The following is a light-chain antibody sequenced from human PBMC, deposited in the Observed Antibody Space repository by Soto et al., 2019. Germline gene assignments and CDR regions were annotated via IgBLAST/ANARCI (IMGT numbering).Light chain of an antibody. CDR1: SSDVGGYNY. CDR2: DVS. V-gene: IGLV2-14*01. CDR3: SSYTNSGSLV. Sequence: QSALTHPASVSGSPGQSITISCTGTSSDVGGYNYVSWYQQHPGKAPKLMIYDVSNRPSGVSNRFSGSKSGNTASLTISGLQAEDEADYYCSSYTNSGSLVFGGGTPLTVL. J-gene: IGLJ2*01.